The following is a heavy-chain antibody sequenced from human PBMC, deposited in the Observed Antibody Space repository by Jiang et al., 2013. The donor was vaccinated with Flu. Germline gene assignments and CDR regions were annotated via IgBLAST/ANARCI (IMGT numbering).Heavy chain of an antibody. J-gene: IGHJ3*02. CDR3: ARYCSGGSCFLLGGAFDI. D-gene: IGHD2-15*01. Sequence: VQLVESGGGLVQPGGSLRLPCAASGFTVSSNYMSWVRQAPGKGLEWVSVIYSGGSTYYADSVKGRFTISRDNSKNTLYLQMNSLRAEDTAVYYCARYCSGGSCFLLGGAFDIWGQGTMVTVSS. CDR2: IYSGGST. V-gene: IGHV3-66*01. CDR1: GFTVSSNY.